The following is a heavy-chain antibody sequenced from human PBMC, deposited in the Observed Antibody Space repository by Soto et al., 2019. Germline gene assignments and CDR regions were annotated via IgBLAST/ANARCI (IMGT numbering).Heavy chain of an antibody. Sequence: ASVKVSCKASGYTFTSYDISWVRQAPGQRLEWMGWISAYNGNTNYAQKIQGRVTMTTDTSTSTAYMELRSLRSDDTAVYYCARPGGYSYVYGDNWFDPGGQETLVTVSS. J-gene: IGHJ5*02. CDR1: GYTFTSYD. CDR2: ISAYNGNT. CDR3: ARPGGYSYVYGDNWFDP. V-gene: IGHV1-18*01. D-gene: IGHD5-18*01.